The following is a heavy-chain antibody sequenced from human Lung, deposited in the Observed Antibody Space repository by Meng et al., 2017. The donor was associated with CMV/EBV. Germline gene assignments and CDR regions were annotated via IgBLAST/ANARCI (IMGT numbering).Heavy chain of an antibody. V-gene: IGHV4-34*01. CDR3: ERRRLGYCSSTSCLNFDY. CDR1: GGSFSCYY. Sequence: SXTXXLTXXVHGGSFSCYYWSWIRQPPGKGLEWIGEINHSGSTNYNPSLKSRVTISVNTSKNQFSLKLSSVTAADTAVYYCERRRLGYCSSTSCLNFDYWGQGTXVTVSS. D-gene: IGHD2-2*01. CDR2: INHSGST. J-gene: IGHJ4*02.